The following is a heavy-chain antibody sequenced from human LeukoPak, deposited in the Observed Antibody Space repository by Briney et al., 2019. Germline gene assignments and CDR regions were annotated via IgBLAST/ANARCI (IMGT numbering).Heavy chain of an antibody. CDR1: GFTFSSYA. CDR2: ISGSGGST. CDR3: AKDEGYCSGGSCYYFDY. V-gene: IGHV3-23*01. J-gene: IGHJ4*02. D-gene: IGHD2-15*01. Sequence: GGSLRLSCAASGFTFSSYAMSWVRQAPGKGLEWVSAISGSGGSTYYADSVKGRFTISRDNSRNTLYLQMNSLRAEDTAVYYCAKDEGYCSGGSCYYFDYWGQGTLVTVSS.